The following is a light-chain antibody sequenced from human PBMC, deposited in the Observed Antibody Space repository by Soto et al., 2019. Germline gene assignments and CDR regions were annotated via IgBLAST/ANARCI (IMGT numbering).Light chain of an antibody. CDR2: GAS. CDR1: QSVAND. V-gene: IGKV3-15*01. Sequence: EIVMTQTTATLSVYPGERATLSCRASQSVANDLAWYQHKPGQAPRLLTHGASTRATGIPARFSGVGSGTEFTLTISSLQSEDFAVYYCQQYNNWPPSIIFGQGTLLEI. CDR3: QQYNNWPPSII. J-gene: IGKJ5*01.